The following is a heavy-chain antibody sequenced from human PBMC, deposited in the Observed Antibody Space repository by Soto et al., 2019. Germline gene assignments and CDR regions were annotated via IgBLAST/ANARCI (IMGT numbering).Heavy chain of an antibody. CDR2: ISAYNGNT. CDR1: GVTFSSYA. Sequence: VPVKVSSKASGVTFSSYAISWLRQAPGQGLEWMGWISAYNGNTNYSQKFQGRVTITRDKSTSTAYMELSSLRSEDTAVYYCARDPSYYGMDVWGQGTTVTVSS. CDR3: ARDPSYYGMDV. V-gene: IGHV1-18*01. J-gene: IGHJ6*02.